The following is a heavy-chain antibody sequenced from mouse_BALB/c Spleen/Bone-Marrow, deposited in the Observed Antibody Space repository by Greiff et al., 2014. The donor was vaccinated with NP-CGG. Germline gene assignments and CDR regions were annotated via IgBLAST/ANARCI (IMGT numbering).Heavy chain of an antibody. V-gene: IGHV5-6*01. CDR1: GFTFSRYG. CDR3: ARQCGNLGVMDY. CDR2: ISSGGSYT. J-gene: IGHJ4*01. D-gene: IGHD2-1*01. Sequence: EVKLVESGGDLVKPGGSLKLSCAASGFTFSRYGMSWVRQTPDKRLEWVANISSGGSYTYYPDSVKGRFTISRDNAKNTLYLHMSSLKSEDTAMYYCARQCGNLGVMDYWGQGTSVTVSS.